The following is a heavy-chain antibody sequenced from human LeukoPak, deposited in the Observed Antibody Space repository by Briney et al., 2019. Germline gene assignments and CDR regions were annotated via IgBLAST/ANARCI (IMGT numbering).Heavy chain of an antibody. Sequence: GGSLRLSCAASGFIFSTYGLHWVRQAPGKGLEWVAFIRFDGSNKYYADSVKGRFTISRDNSKNTAYLQMNSLRDEDTAVYYCAKDPRRGRTPVGPEYWGQGTLVTVSS. V-gene: IGHV3-30*02. D-gene: IGHD1-26*01. CDR3: AKDPRRGRTPVGPEY. CDR2: IRFDGSNK. CDR1: GFIFSTYG. J-gene: IGHJ4*02.